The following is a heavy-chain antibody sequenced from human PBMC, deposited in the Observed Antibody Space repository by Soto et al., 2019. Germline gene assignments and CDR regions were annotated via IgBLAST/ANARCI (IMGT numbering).Heavy chain of an antibody. CDR2: IYWDDDK. Sequence: QITLKESGPTLVKPTQTLTLTCTFSGLSLSTTGVGVGWIRQPPGKALEWLAHIYWDDDKRYSPSLKSRLTITKDTSKNQVVLTMTIMDPVDTATYYCVQSRCGGDCLQSYSSHSYYGLDVWGQGTTVTVSS. CDR1: GLSLSTTGVG. CDR3: VQSRCGGDCLQSYSSHSYYGLDV. D-gene: IGHD2-21*02. J-gene: IGHJ6*02. V-gene: IGHV2-5*02.